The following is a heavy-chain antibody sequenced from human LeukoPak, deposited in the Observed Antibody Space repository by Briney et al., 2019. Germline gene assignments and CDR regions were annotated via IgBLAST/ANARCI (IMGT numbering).Heavy chain of an antibody. D-gene: IGHD3-3*01. Sequence: GGSLRLSCAASGFTFSSYWMSWVRQAPGKGLEWVANIKQDGSEKYYVDSVKGRFTISRDNAKNSLYLQMNSLRAEDTAVYYCARDLDFWSGYNRGFDYWGQVTLVTVSS. CDR2: IKQDGSEK. V-gene: IGHV3-7*01. CDR3: ARDLDFWSGYNRGFDY. J-gene: IGHJ4*02. CDR1: GFTFSSYW.